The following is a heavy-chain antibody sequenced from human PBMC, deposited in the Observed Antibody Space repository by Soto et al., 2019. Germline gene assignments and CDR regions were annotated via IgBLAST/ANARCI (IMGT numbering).Heavy chain of an antibody. CDR2: ISGSGGFT. D-gene: IGHD1-26*01. Sequence: EVQLLESGGGLVQPGGSLRLSCAASGFTFSNYAMNWIRQAPGKGLEWVSAISGSGGFTYYADSVKGRFTISRDNSKNTLFLQMNGLRAEDTAVFYCAKDGDTTIVGNYFDYWGQGTLVTVSS. CDR1: GFTFSNYA. J-gene: IGHJ4*02. CDR3: AKDGDTTIVGNYFDY. V-gene: IGHV3-23*01.